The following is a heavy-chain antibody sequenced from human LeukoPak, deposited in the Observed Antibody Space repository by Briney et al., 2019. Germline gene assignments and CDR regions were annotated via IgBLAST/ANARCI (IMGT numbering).Heavy chain of an antibody. Sequence: ASVKVSCKASGYTFTSYYMHWVRQAPGQGLEWMGWINPNSGGTNYAQKFQGWVTMTRDTSISTAYMELSRLRSDDTAVYYCARGEFFLYYYGMDVWGQGTTVTVSS. D-gene: IGHD3-10*01. CDR2: INPNSGGT. CDR3: ARGEFFLYYYGMDV. CDR1: GYTFTSYY. J-gene: IGHJ6*02. V-gene: IGHV1-2*04.